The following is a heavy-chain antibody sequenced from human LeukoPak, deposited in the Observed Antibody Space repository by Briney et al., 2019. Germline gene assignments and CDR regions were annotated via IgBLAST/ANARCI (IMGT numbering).Heavy chain of an antibody. CDR2: IIPIFGTA. V-gene: IGHV1-69*13. CDR1: GGTFSSYA. Sequence: ASVKVSCKASGGTFSSYAISWVRQAPGQGLEWMGGIIPIFGTANYAQKFQGRVTITADESANTAYRGLSSLRSEHTAVYYCASSLYYDFWSGYYRHSANYYGMDVWGQGTTVTVSS. CDR3: ASSLYYDFWSGYYRHSANYYGMDV. D-gene: IGHD3-3*01. J-gene: IGHJ6*02.